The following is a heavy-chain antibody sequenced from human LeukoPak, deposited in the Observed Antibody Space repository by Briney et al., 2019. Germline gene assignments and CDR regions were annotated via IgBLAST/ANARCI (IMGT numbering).Heavy chain of an antibody. J-gene: IGHJ4*02. Sequence: PSETLSLTCAVSGYSISSGYYWCWIRQPPGRGLEWIGSIYHSGSTYYNPSLKSRVTISVDTSKNQFSLKLSSVTAADTAVYYCAREGGYCSGGSRHRHFDYWGQGTLVTVSS. CDR1: GYSISSGYY. D-gene: IGHD2-15*01. CDR2: IYHSGST. V-gene: IGHV4-38-2*02. CDR3: AREGGYCSGGSRHRHFDY.